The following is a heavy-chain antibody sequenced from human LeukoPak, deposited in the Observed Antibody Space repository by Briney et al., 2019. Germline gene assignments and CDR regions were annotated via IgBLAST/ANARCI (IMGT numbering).Heavy chain of an antibody. CDR3: ARDSASVGHNDGFDF. J-gene: IGHJ3*01. D-gene: IGHD2-15*01. V-gene: IGHV3-30*03. CDR1: GLTFSSYG. Sequence: PGGSLRLSCAASGLTFSSYGMHWVRQAPGKGLEWVAFISYDGSNKFYVDSVKGRFTISRDNAKNSLFLQMHRLRPEDTAVYYCARDSASVGHNDGFDFWGHGTMVTVSS. CDR2: ISYDGSNK.